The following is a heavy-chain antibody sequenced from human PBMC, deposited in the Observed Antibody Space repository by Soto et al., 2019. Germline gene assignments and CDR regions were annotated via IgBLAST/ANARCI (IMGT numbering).Heavy chain of an antibody. Sequence: GGSVKVSYKAYGYPFTSYDINWVRQATGQGLEWMGWMNPNSGNTGYAQKFQGRVTMTRNTSISTAYMELSSLRSEDTAVYYCARGRMATIPFDYWGQGTLVTVSS. D-gene: IGHD5-12*01. CDR2: MNPNSGNT. CDR3: ARGRMATIPFDY. V-gene: IGHV1-8*01. CDR1: GYPFTSYD. J-gene: IGHJ4*02.